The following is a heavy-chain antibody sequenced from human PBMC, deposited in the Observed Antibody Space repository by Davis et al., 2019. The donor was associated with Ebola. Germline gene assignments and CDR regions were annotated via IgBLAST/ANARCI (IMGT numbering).Heavy chain of an antibody. Sequence: PGGSLRLSCAASGFTFSSYSMHWVRQAPGKGLEWVAFIRYDGSNKYYADSVKGRFTISRDNSKNTLYLQMNSLRAEDTAVYYCAKERYTGDHVDYWGQGTLVTVSS. J-gene: IGHJ4*02. CDR2: IRYDGSNK. CDR3: AKERYTGDHVDY. D-gene: IGHD1-26*01. V-gene: IGHV3-30*02. CDR1: GFTFSSYS.